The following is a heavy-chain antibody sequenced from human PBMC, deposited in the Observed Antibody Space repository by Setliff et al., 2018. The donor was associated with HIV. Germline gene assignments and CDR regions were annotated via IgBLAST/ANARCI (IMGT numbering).Heavy chain of an antibody. J-gene: IGHJ4*02. CDR3: ARDAGYIGSSWDR. CDR1: GGTFSSYA. D-gene: IGHD5-12*01. Sequence: SVKVSCKASGGTFSSYAIGWVRQAPGQGLEWMGGIIPIFGTANYAQKFQGRVTVTADESTSTAYMELSSLRSEDTAVYYCARDAGYIGSSWDRWGQGTLVTVSS. CDR2: IIPIFGTA. V-gene: IGHV1-69*13.